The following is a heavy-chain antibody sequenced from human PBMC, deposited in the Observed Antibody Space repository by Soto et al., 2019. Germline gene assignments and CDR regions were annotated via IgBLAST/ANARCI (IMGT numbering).Heavy chain of an antibody. Sequence: GGSLRLSCAASGFTFSIYWMSWVRQAPGKGLEWVANIKQDGSEKYYVDSVKGRFTISRDNAKNSLYLQMNSLRAEDTAVYYCATTTPLDYWGQGTVLTVSS. CDR1: GFTFSIYW. J-gene: IGHJ4*02. V-gene: IGHV3-7*05. CDR3: ATTTPLDY. CDR2: IKQDGSEK.